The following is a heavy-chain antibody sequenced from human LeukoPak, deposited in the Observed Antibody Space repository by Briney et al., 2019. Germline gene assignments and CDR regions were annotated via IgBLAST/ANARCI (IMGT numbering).Heavy chain of an antibody. CDR2: IYSGGST. J-gene: IGHJ4*02. D-gene: IGHD4-17*01. V-gene: IGHV3-66*01. CDR1: GFTVSSNY. CDR3: ARTNYGDYVS. Sequence: GGSLRLSCAASGFTVSSNYMSWVRQAPGKGLEWVSVIYSGGSTYYADSVKGRFTISRDNAKNSLYLQMNSLRAEDTAVYYCARTNYGDYVSWGQGTLVTVSS.